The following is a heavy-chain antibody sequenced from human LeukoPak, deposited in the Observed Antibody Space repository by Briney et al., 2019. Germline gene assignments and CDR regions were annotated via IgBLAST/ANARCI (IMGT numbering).Heavy chain of an antibody. CDR2: IYYSGST. V-gene: IGHV4-59*01. D-gene: IGHD2-15*01. Sequence: SETLSLTCTVSGGSISSYYWSWIRQPPGKGLEWIGYIYYSGSTNYNPSPKSRVTISVDTSKNQFSLKLSSVTAADTAVYYCAREWCSGGSCFIDYWGQGTLVTVSS. J-gene: IGHJ4*02. CDR3: AREWCSGGSCFIDY. CDR1: GGSISSYY.